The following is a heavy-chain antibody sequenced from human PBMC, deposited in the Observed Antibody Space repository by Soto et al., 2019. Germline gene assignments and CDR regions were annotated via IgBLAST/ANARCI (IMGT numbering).Heavy chain of an antibody. D-gene: IGHD6-19*01. CDR1: GYRFTGYY. J-gene: IGHJ4*02. Sequence: ASVKVSCNASGYRFTGYYMHGVRQAPGQGLEWLGWINPHSGVTNYAQMFQGRVTITRDTSISTAYMELRSLSSDDTAVYYCATPTIAVAGRNLDYWGQGTLATVSS. V-gene: IGHV1-2*02. CDR3: ATPTIAVAGRNLDY. CDR2: INPHSGVT.